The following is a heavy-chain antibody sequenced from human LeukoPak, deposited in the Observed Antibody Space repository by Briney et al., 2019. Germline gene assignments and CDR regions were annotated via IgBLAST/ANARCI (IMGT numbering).Heavy chain of an antibody. CDR2: ISASGGGT. J-gene: IGHJ5*02. Sequence: PGGSLRLSCAASGFTFNSYAMNWVRQAPGKGLEWVSGISASGGGTYYADSVKGRFTISRDNSKNTLYLQMSSLRAEDTAINYCAKDRIAAAGAKGGWFDPWGQGTPVTVSS. CDR3: AKDRIAAAGAKGGWFDP. V-gene: IGHV3-23*01. D-gene: IGHD6-13*01. CDR1: GFTFNSYA.